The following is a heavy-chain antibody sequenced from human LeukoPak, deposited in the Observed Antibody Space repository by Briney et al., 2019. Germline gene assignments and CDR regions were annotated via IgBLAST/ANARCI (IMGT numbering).Heavy chain of an antibody. CDR3: ARYYYGSGNYRKFDY. D-gene: IGHD3-10*01. V-gene: IGHV1-46*01. CDR1: GYTLTNHY. J-gene: IGHJ4*02. Sequence: ASVKVSCKASGYTLTNHYMHWVRQAPGQGLEWMGQINPSGGNTTYAQKFQGRVTMTRDTSTSTVYMELSSLEPEDTAVYYCARYYYGSGNYRKFDYWGQGTLVTVSS. CDR2: INPSGGNT.